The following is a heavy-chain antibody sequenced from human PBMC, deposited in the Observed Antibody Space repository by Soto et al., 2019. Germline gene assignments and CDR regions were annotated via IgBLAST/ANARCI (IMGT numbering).Heavy chain of an antibody. Sequence: QVQLVQSGAEVKKPGSSVKVSCKSSGGTFSSYAISWVRQAPGQGLEWMGGIIPIFGTANYAQKFQGRVTITADESTSTDYMELSSLRAEDTAVYYCAREGRLRGNWFDPWGQGTLVTVSS. CDR3: AREGRLRGNWFDP. CDR1: GGTFSSYA. CDR2: IIPIFGTA. J-gene: IGHJ5*02. V-gene: IGHV1-69*01. D-gene: IGHD5-12*01.